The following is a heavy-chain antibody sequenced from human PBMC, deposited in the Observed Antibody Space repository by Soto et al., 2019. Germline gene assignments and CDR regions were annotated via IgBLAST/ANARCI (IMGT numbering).Heavy chain of an antibody. D-gene: IGHD4-17*01. CDR3: ALTTVTTAPFDY. Sequence: ASVKVSCKASGYTFTSYAMHWVRQAPGQRLEWMGWINAGNGNTKYSQKFQGRVTITRDTSASTAYMELSSLRSEDTAVYYCALTTVTTAPFDYWGQATLVTVSS. V-gene: IGHV1-3*01. CDR2: INAGNGNT. CDR1: GYTFTSYA. J-gene: IGHJ4*02.